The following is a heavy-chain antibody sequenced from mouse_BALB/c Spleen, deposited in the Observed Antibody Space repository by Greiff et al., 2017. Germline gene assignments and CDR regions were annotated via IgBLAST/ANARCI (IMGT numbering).Heavy chain of an antibody. D-gene: IGHD2-4*01. CDR3: ARRIYYDYQRPYAMDY. CDR1: GFTFSSFG. J-gene: IGHJ4*01. V-gene: IGHV5-17*02. CDR2: ISSGSSTI. Sequence: DVMLVESGGGLVQPGGSRKLSCAASGFTFSSFGMHWVRQAPEKGLEWVAYISSGSSTIYYADTVKGRFTISRDNPKNTLFLQMTSLRSEDTAMYYCARRIYYDYQRPYAMDYWGQGTSVTVSS.